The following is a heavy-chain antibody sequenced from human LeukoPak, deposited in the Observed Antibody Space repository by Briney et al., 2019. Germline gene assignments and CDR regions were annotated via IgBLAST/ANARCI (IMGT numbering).Heavy chain of an antibody. Sequence: PGGSLRLSCAASGFTFSSYTINWVRQAPGKGLEWVSYISSSSSTIYYADSVKGRFTISRDNAKNSLYLQMNSLRAEDTAVYYCARDLMPPSSAYYVPYSYYGMDVWGQGTTVTVSS. CDR3: ARDLMPPSSAYYVPYSYYGMDV. CDR2: ISSSSSTI. J-gene: IGHJ6*02. D-gene: IGHD3-22*01. CDR1: GFTFSSYT. V-gene: IGHV3-48*04.